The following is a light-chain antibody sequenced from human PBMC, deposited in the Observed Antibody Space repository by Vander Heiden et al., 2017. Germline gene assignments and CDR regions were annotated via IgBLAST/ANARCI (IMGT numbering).Light chain of an antibody. Sequence: QSALTHPASVSVSPGQSIPIPRTGTSTHHRGYNFASWYQQHPGKAPKLMIYEVTNRPSGVSNRFSGSKSGNTASLTIFGLQAEDEADYYCSSYTSSTTLGGFVFGTGTKVTVL. CDR1: STHHRGYNF. V-gene: IGLV2-14*01. J-gene: IGLJ1*01. CDR3: SSYTSSTTLGGFV. CDR2: EVT.